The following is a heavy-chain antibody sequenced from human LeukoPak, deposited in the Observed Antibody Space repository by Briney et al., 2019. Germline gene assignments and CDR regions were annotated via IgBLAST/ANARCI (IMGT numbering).Heavy chain of an antibody. D-gene: IGHD1-26*01. CDR2: IIPILGIA. CDR1: GGTLSSYT. CDR3: AREWKVGAFYYFDY. Sequence: ASVKVSCKVSGGTLSSYTISWVRQAPGQGLEWMGRIIPILGIANYAQKFQGRVTITADKSTSTAYMELSSLRSEDTAVYYCAREWKVGAFYYFDYWGQGTLVTVSS. V-gene: IGHV1-69*04. J-gene: IGHJ4*02.